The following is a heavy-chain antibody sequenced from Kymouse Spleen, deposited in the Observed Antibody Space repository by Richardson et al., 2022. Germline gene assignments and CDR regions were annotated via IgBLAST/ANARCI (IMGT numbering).Heavy chain of an antibody. D-gene: IGHD1-7*01. J-gene: IGHJ6*02. Sequence: QVQLQESGPGLVKPSETLSLTCTVSGGSISSYYWSWIRQPPGKGLEWIGYIYYSGSTNYNPSLKSRVTISVDTSKNQFSLKLSSVTAADTAVYYCARGGTGTTKTGMDVWGQGTTVTVSS. V-gene: IGHV4-59*01. CDR2: IYYSGST. CDR1: GGSISSYY. CDR3: ARGGTGTTKTGMDV.